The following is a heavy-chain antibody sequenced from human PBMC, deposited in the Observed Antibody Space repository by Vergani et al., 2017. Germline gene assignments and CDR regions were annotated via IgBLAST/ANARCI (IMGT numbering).Heavy chain of an antibody. V-gene: IGHV1-46*01. J-gene: IGHJ6*02. CDR3: ATTPGIAAAGIKSKDYYGMDV. CDR1: GYTFTAYY. Sequence: QVQLVQSGAEVGKPGASVKISCKASGYTFTAYYIHWVRQAPEQGLEWVGVISPDGFSTFYAQKFQGRVTITRDTSTSTVYVEVTSLRSDDTAVYYCATTPGIAAAGIKSKDYYGMDVWGQGP. D-gene: IGHD6-13*01. CDR2: ISPDGFST.